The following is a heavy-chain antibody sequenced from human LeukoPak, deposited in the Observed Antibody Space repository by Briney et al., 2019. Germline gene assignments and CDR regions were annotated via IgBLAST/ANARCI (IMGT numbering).Heavy chain of an antibody. J-gene: IGHJ4*02. D-gene: IGHD3-22*01. CDR3: AREVYYYHSSGYFPDY. Sequence: GSLRLSCADSGFTFSSYWMSWGRQAPGKGLEWVANIKKDGSEKYYVDSVKGRFTISRDNAKNSLYLQMNSLRAEDSAVYYCAREVYYYHSSGYFPDYWGQGTLVTVSS. CDR2: IKKDGSEK. CDR1: GFTFSSYW. V-gene: IGHV3-7*03.